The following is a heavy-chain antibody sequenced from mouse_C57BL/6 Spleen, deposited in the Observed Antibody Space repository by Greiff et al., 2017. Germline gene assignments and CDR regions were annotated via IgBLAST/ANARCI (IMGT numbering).Heavy chain of an antibody. Sequence: EVKLMESGGGLVKPGGSLKLSCAASGFTFSDYGMHWVRQAPEKGLEWVAYISSGSSTIYYADTVKGRFTISRDNAKNTLFLQMTSLRSEDTAMYYCARGRLYYDYDGGVDYWGQGTTLTVSS. CDR1: GFTFSDYG. CDR3: ARGRLYYDYDGGVDY. V-gene: IGHV5-17*01. D-gene: IGHD2-4*01. J-gene: IGHJ2*01. CDR2: ISSGSSTI.